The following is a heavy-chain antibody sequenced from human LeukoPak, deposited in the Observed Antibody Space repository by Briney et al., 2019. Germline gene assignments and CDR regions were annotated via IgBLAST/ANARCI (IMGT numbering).Heavy chain of an antibody. Sequence: GGSLRLSCAASGFTFSSYSMNWVRQAPGKGLEWVSSISGSNSYIYYADSVKGRFTISRDNAENSLYLQMNSLRAEDTAVYYCARAPEDYSDTPGYFDYWGQGVLVTVSS. V-gene: IGHV3-21*06. CDR2: ISGSNSYI. CDR3: ARAPEDYSDTPGYFDY. J-gene: IGHJ4*02. D-gene: IGHD3-16*01. CDR1: GFTFSSYS.